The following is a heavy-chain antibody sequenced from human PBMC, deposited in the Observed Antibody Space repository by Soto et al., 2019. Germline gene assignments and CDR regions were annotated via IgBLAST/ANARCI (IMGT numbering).Heavy chain of an antibody. Sequence: EVQLVESGGGLVQPGRSLRLSCAASGFIFGDYAMHWVQQGPGKGLEWVSGTSWSSGSLGYADSVKGRFTISRDNAKNSMYLQMNSLRAEETAVYYCAKGRVKRERITRTVVVTPFDFWGQGTLVTVSS. CDR2: TSWSSGSL. CDR3: AKGRVKRERITRTVVVTPFDF. V-gene: IGHV3-9*01. D-gene: IGHD3-22*01. J-gene: IGHJ4*02. CDR1: GFIFGDYA.